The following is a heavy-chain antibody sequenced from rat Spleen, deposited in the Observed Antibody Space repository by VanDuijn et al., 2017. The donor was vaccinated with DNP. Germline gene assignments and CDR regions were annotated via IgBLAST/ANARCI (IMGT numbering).Heavy chain of an antibody. CDR3: ARVGDLHDGGDGDVLDA. V-gene: IGHV3-1*01. CDR2: ISYSGST. CDR1: GYSITSHY. D-gene: IGHD1-12*02. J-gene: IGHJ4*01. Sequence: EVQLQESGPGLVKPSQSLSLTCSVTGYSITSHYWGWIRRFPGNKMEWVGHISYSGSTSYNPSLKSRISITRDTSKNQFFLHLNSVTTEDTATYYCARVGDLHDGGDGDVLDAWGQGTSVTVSS.